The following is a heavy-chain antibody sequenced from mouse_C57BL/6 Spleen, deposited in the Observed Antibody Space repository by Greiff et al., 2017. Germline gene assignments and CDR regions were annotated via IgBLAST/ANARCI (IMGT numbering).Heavy chain of an antibody. J-gene: IGHJ3*01. Sequence: QVQLQQPGAELVRPGSSVKLSCKASGYTFTSYWMDWVKQRPGQGLEWIGNIYPSDSETHYNQKFKDKATLTVDKSSSTAYMQLSSLTSEDSAVYYCARSGHDYDEWCAYWGQGTLVTVSA. D-gene: IGHD2-4*01. CDR1: GYTFTSYW. V-gene: IGHV1-61*01. CDR3: ARSGHDYDEWCAY. CDR2: IYPSDSET.